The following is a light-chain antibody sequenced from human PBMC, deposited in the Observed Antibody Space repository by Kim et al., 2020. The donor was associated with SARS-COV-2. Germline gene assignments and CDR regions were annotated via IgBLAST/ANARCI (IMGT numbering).Light chain of an antibody. V-gene: IGKV2-30*02. Sequence: DIVMTQSPLSLPVTLGQPASISCRSSQSLVHTDGNIYLSWFHQRPGQSPRRLIYKVSTRDSGVPDRFCGSGSGTDFTLQISRVEAEDVGVYYCMQDTQRLTFGGGTKVDIK. CDR2: KVS. CDR1: QSLVHTDGNIY. J-gene: IGKJ4*01. CDR3: MQDTQRLT.